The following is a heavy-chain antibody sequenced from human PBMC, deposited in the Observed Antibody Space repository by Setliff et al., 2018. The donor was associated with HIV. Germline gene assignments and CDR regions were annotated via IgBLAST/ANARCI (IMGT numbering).Heavy chain of an antibody. CDR1: GGSISSSSYY. Sequence: SETLSLTCTVSGGSISSSSYYWGWIRQPPGQGLEWIGSIYYSGSTYYNPSLKSRVTISVDTLKNQFSMKPSSVIAADTAVYYCARDLNRGYSGYVYNWFYPWGQGTLFTVAS. CDR2: IYYSGST. J-gene: IGHJ5*02. D-gene: IGHD5-12*01. V-gene: IGHV4-39*07. CDR3: ARDLNRGYSGYVYNWFYP.